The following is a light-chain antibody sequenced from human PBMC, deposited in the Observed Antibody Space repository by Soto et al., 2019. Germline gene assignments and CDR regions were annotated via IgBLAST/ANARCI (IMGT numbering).Light chain of an antibody. CDR3: SSYKSTSTPYV. J-gene: IGLJ1*01. V-gene: IGLV2-14*03. CDR1: SSDIGSYNY. CDR2: DVT. Sequence: QSVLTQPASVSGSPGQSITISCTGTSSDIGSYNYVSWYQQHPGKAPKLIIYDVTNRPAGISSRLSASKSGDTASLTISVLQADDEADYFCSSYKSTSTPYVFGTGTKLTVL.